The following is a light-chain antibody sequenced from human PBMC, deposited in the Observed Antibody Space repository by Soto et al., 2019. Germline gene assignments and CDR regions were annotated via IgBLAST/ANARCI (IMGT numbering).Light chain of an antibody. Sequence: QSALTQPASVSASPGQSITISCTGTSSDIGGYIYVSWYQHHPGKAPRLMIYEVSNRPSGVSNRFSGSKSGNTASLTISGLQTEDKADYYCCAYTSTSALYVFGTGTKLTVL. J-gene: IGLJ1*01. CDR2: EVS. CDR3: CAYTSTSALYV. V-gene: IGLV2-14*01. CDR1: SSDIGGYIY.